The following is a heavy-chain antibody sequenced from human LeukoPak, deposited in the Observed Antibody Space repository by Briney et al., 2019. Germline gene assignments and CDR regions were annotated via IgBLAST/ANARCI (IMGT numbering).Heavy chain of an antibody. Sequence: GGSLRLSCAASGFDFRIYWMTWVRQAPGKGLEWVANIKQDGNERYYVDSVKGRFTISRDNAKNSVFLQMDSLRAEDTAMYYCTSAYYLDYWGQGTLVTVSS. CDR2: IKQDGNER. J-gene: IGHJ4*02. CDR1: GFDFRIYW. CDR3: TSAYYLDY. D-gene: IGHD3-16*01. V-gene: IGHV3-7*01.